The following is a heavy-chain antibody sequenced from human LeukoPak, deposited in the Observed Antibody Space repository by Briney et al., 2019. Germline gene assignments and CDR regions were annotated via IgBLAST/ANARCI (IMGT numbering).Heavy chain of an antibody. J-gene: IGHJ5*02. V-gene: IGHV3-23*01. CDR1: GFTFSSYA. CDR3: AKDFRHLVGAELDP. D-gene: IGHD1-26*01. CDR2: ISGSGGST. Sequence: GGSLRLSCAASGFTFSSYAMSWVRQAPGKGLEWVSAISGSGGSTYYADSVKGRFTISRDNSKNTLYLQMNSLRAEDTAVYYCAKDFRHLVGAELDPWGQGTLVTVSS.